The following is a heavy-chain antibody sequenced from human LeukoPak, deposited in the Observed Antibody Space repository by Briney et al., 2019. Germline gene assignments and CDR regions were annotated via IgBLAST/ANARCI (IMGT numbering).Heavy chain of an antibody. CDR2: IWSDGSNK. V-gene: IGHV3-33*01. J-gene: IGHJ4*02. D-gene: IGHD1-26*01. CDR1: GFTFSSYG. Sequence: GGSLRLSCAASGFTFSSYGTHWVRQTPGKGLEWVAIIWSDGSNKYYADSVKGRFTISRDNSKNTLYLQMNSLRAEDTAVYYCARGSGSFSGGFDYWGQGTLVTVSS. CDR3: ARGSGSFSGGFDY.